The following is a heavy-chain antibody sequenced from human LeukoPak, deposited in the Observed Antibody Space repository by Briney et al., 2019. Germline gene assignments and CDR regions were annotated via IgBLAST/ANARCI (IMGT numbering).Heavy chain of an antibody. CDR3: ARRTDDYNYLDY. CDR1: GGSIRSSTYY. J-gene: IGHJ4*02. Sequence: SETLSLTCTVSGGSIRSSTYYWGWIRQPPGKGLEWIGSIYYSGSTYYNPSLKSRVTISVDTSKNQFSLKLSSVTAADTAVYYCARRTDDYNYLDYWGQGTLVTVSS. V-gene: IGHV4-39*01. D-gene: IGHD5-24*01. CDR2: IYYSGST.